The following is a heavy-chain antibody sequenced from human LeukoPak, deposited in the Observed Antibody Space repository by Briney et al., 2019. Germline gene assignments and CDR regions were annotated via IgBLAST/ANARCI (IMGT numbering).Heavy chain of an antibody. D-gene: IGHD5-18*01. CDR2: IYYSGGT. J-gene: IGHJ4*02. CDR3: ARLGYSYGAIDY. CDR1: GGSISSYY. V-gene: IGHV4-59*08. Sequence: SETLSLTCTVSGGSISSYYWSWIRQPPGKGLEWIGYIYYSGGTNYNPSLKSRVTISVDTSKNQFSLKLSSVTAADTAVYYCARLGYSYGAIDYWGQGTLVTVSS.